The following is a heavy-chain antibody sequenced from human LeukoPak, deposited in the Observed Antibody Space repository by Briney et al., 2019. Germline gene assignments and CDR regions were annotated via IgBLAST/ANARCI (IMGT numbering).Heavy chain of an antibody. Sequence: GGSLRLSCAASGFTFSSYWMHWIRQAPGKGLVWVSRINSDGSSTSYADSVKGRFTISRDNAKNTLYLQMNSLRAEDTAVYYCARDRSRSTSFDAFDIWGQGTMVTVSS. CDR1: GFTFSSYW. CDR3: ARDRSRSTSFDAFDI. J-gene: IGHJ3*02. CDR2: INSDGSST. V-gene: IGHV3-74*01. D-gene: IGHD2-2*01.